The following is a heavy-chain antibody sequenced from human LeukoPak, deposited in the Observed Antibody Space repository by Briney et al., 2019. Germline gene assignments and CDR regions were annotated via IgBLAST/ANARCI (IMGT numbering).Heavy chain of an antibody. CDR3: ARDLDYGDDSGYFDY. V-gene: IGHV3-21*01. J-gene: IGHJ4*02. Sequence: SVRGRLTISRDNAKNSLNLQMNSLRAEDTAVYYCARDLDYGDDSGYFDYWGQGTLVTVSS. D-gene: IGHD4-17*01.